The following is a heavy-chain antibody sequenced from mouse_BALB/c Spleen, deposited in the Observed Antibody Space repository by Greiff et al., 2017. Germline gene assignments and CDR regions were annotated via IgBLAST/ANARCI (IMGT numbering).Heavy chain of an antibody. Sequence: EVKLQESGGGLVQPGGSRKLSCAASGFTFSSFGMHWVRQAPEKGLEWVAYISSGSSTIYYADTVKGRFTISRDNPKNTLFLQMTSLRSEDTAMYYCARGNYGSAWFAYWGQGTLVTVSA. CDR2: ISSGSSTI. CDR3: ARGNYGSAWFAY. D-gene: IGHD1-2*01. V-gene: IGHV5-17*02. J-gene: IGHJ3*01. CDR1: GFTFSSFG.